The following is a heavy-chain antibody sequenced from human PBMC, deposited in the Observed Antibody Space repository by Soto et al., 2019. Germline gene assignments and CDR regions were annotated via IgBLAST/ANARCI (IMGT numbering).Heavy chain of an antibody. CDR3: ARRGSGSDYDY. D-gene: IGHD1-26*01. J-gene: IGHJ4*02. CDR2: ISGSGGST. CDR1: GFTFSSYA. V-gene: IGHV3-23*01. Sequence: EVQLLESGGGLVQPGGSLRLSCAASGFTFSSYAMNWVRQAPGKGLEWVSVISGSGGSTYYADSVKGRFTISRDNSKNTLYLQMNSLRAEDTAVYYCARRGSGSDYDYWGQGTLVTVSS.